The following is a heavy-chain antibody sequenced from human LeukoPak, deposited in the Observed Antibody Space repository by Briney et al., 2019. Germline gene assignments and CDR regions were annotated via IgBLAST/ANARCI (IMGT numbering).Heavy chain of an antibody. CDR1: GYTFTGYY. Sequence: ASVKVSCKASGYTFTGYYIHWVRQAPGQGLEWMGWINPNSGDTSSAQKFQGRVTMTRNTSISTAYMELSSLRSEDTAVYYCARKPELYYYDSSAPPSWFDPWGQGTLVTVSS. CDR2: INPNSGDT. J-gene: IGHJ5*02. V-gene: IGHV1-8*02. D-gene: IGHD3-22*01. CDR3: ARKPELYYYDSSAPPSWFDP.